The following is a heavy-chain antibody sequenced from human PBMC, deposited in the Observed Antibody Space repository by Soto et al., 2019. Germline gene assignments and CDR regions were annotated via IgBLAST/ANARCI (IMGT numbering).Heavy chain of an antibody. Sequence: GGSLRLSCAASGFTFSDYYMSWIRQAPGKGLEWVSYISSSSSYTNYADSVKGRFTISRDNAKNSLYLQMNSLRAEDTAVYYCARGGYSSGPNWFDPWGQGTLVTVSS. CDR1: GFTFSDYY. J-gene: IGHJ5*02. V-gene: IGHV3-11*06. D-gene: IGHD6-19*01. CDR3: ARGGYSSGPNWFDP. CDR2: ISSSSSYT.